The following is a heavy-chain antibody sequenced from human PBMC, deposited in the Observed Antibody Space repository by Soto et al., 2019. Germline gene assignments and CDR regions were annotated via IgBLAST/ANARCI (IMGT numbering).Heavy chain of an antibody. CDR3: AKSTFYDYVWGSYRSELHYFDY. CDR2: ISCDGSNK. D-gene: IGHD3-16*01. V-gene: IGHV3-30*18. Sequence: GGSLRLSCAASGFTFSSYDMHWVRQAPGKGLEWVALISCDGSNKYYADSVMVRFTISRDNSKNTLYLQMNRLRADDTAVYYCAKSTFYDYVWGSYRSELHYFDYWGQGTLVTVSS. CDR1: GFTFSSYD. J-gene: IGHJ4*02.